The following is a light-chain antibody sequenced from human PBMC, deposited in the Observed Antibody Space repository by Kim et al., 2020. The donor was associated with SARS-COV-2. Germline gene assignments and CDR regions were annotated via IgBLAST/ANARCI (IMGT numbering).Light chain of an antibody. CDR1: RSISVY. V-gene: IGKV3-11*01. Sequence: PGQRATVSRRASRSISVYAGWYQHKPGQAPRLLIYDASNRATGIPDRFSGSGSGTDFTLTISSLEPEDFAIYYCQQRNNWPPAVTFGGGTKVDIK. J-gene: IGKJ4*01. CDR2: DAS. CDR3: QQRNNWPPAVT.